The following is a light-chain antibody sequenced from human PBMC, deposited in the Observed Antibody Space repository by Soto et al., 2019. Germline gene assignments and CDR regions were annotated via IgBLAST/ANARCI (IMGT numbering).Light chain of an antibody. CDR1: QGISTY. Sequence: DIQIPQSPSSLSASVGALVTITCLASQGISTYLNLYQQKPGKAPKLLIYAASSLQSGVPSRFSGSGSETDFTLTISSLQPEDFATYSCQQSYSTTWTFGQGTKVDIK. CDR3: QQSYSTTWT. V-gene: IGKV1-39*01. J-gene: IGKJ1*01. CDR2: AAS.